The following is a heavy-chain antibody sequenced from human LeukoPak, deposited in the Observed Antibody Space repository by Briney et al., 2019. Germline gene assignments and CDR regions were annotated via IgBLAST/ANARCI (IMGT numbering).Heavy chain of an antibody. J-gene: IGHJ4*02. CDR3: ARVLVPGLFNY. Sequence: GGSLRLSCAAFGSIIADYGMTWVRQAPGKGLEWVSGINWNGGRTGYADSVKGRFTIARDNAKNTLYLQMISLRAEDTAVYYCARVLVPGLFNYCGQGTPVTVSS. D-gene: IGHD1-26*01. V-gene: IGHV3-20*04. CDR1: GSIIADYG. CDR2: INWNGGRT.